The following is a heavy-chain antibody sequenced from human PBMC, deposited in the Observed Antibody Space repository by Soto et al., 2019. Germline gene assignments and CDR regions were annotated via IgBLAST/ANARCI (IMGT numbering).Heavy chain of an antibody. D-gene: IGHD1-26*01. CDR2: ISSSSSYT. J-gene: IGHJ6*02. CDR3: ARVVGLVDYYYYYGMDV. V-gene: IGHV3-11*06. Sequence: GGSLRLSCAASGFTFSDYYMSWIRLAPGKGLEWVSYISSSSSYTNYADSVKGRFTISRDNAKNSLYLQMNSLRAEDTAVYYCARVVGLVDYYYYYGMDVWGQGTTVTVSS. CDR1: GFTFSDYY.